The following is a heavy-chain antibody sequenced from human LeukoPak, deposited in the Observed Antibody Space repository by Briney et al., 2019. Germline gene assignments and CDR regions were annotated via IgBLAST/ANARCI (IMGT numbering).Heavy chain of an antibody. J-gene: IGHJ3*02. CDR3: ARDSFRSAYYYDSSGYYSAFDI. D-gene: IGHD3-22*01. CDR1: GYSTSSGSY. CDR2: IYPSGST. Sequence: SEPLSLTCTVSGYSTSSGSYWGWIRQPPGMRLEWHGTIYPSGSTYYNPSLKSQDTISVVTSKNQFSLKLSSVTAAVTAVYYCARDSFRSAYYYDSSGYYSAFDIWGQGTMVTVSS. V-gene: IGHV4-38-2*02.